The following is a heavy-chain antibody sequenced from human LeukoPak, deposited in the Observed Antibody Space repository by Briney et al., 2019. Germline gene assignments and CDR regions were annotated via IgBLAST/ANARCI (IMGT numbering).Heavy chain of an antibody. J-gene: IGHJ4*02. CDR2: IHLSDRT. Sequence: PSETLSLTCGVSGGSITTTNWWSWVRQPPGQCLEWIGEIHLSDRTNYNPSLNSRVTLALDTSKNHLSLSLTSVTAADTAVYYCSRENGAFSPFGYWGQGTLVTVPS. CDR1: GGSITTTNW. V-gene: IGHV4-4*02. D-gene: IGHD2-8*01. CDR3: SRENGAFSPFGY.